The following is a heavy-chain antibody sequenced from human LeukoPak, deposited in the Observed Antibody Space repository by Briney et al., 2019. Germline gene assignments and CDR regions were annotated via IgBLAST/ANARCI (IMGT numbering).Heavy chain of an antibody. CDR3: AKRPSDYGDYVSYFDY. Sequence: GGSLRLSCAASGFRFISYGMHWVREAPGKGLEWVGVISDVGRRKDYADSVKGRFTISRDNSKDTLYLQMNSLRAEDTAVYYCAKRPSDYGDYVSYFDYWGQGTLVTVSS. CDR2: ISDVGRRK. CDR1: GFRFISYG. D-gene: IGHD4-17*01. V-gene: IGHV3-30*18. J-gene: IGHJ4*02.